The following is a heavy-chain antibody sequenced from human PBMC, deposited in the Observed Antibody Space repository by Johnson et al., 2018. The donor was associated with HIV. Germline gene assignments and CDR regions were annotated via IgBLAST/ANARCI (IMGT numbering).Heavy chain of an antibody. J-gene: IGHJ3*02. CDR1: GFTFRTSG. CDR3: ARTQVYSSSRDDAFDI. V-gene: IGHV3-64*01. Sequence: VQLVESGGGVVQPGRSLRLSCVASGFTFRTSGIHWVRQAPGKGLEYVSGISSNGGSTYYAHSVKGRFIISRDNSKNTLYLQMSGLRIEDTAVYYCARTQVYSSSRDDAFDIWGQGTKVTVSS. CDR2: ISSNGGST. D-gene: IGHD6-13*01.